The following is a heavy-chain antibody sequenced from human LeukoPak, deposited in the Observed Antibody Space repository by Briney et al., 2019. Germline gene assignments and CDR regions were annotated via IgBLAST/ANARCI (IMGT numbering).Heavy chain of an antibody. V-gene: IGHV3-30*02. CDR1: GFTFSSYA. J-gene: IGHJ4*02. CDR3: AKVSSRWTDFDY. D-gene: IGHD6-13*01. CDR2: IRYDGSNK. Sequence: GRSLRLSCAASGFTFSSYAMHWVRQAPGKGLEWVAFIRYDGSNKYYADSVKGRFTISRDNSKNTLYLQMNSLRAEDTAVYYWAKVSSRWTDFDYWGQEPLATVPS.